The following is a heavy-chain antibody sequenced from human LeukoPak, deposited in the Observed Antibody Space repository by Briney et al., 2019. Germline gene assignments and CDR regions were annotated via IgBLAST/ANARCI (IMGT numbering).Heavy chain of an antibody. Sequence: SETLSLTCTVSGGSISSGDYYWSWIRQPPGKGLEWIGYIYYSGSTYYNPSLKSRVTISVDTSKNQFSLELSSVTAADTAVYYCARVDCYDSSGSHYFDYWGQEPWSPSPQ. V-gene: IGHV4-30-4*08. J-gene: IGHJ4*01. CDR2: IYYSGST. CDR3: ARVDCYDSSGSHYFDY. CDR1: GGSISSGDYY. D-gene: IGHD3-22*01.